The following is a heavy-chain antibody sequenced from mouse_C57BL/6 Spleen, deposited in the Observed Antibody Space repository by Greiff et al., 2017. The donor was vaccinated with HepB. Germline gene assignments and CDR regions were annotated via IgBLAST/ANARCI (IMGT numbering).Heavy chain of an antibody. J-gene: IGHJ3*01. CDR2: INPNYGTT. Sequence: VQLKESGPELVKPGASVKISCKASGYSFPDYNMNWVKQSNGKSLEWIGVINPNYGTTSYNQKFKGKATLTVDQSSSTAYMQLNSLTSEDSAVYYCARSGPYSNSWFAYWGQGTLVIVSA. D-gene: IGHD2-5*01. V-gene: IGHV1-39*01. CDR1: GYSFPDYN. CDR3: ARSGPYSNSWFAY.